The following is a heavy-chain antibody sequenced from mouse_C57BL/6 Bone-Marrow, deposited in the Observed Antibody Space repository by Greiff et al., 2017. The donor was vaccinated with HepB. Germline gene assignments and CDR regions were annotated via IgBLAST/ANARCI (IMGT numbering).Heavy chain of an antibody. V-gene: IGHV1-18*01. J-gene: IGHJ3*01. D-gene: IGHD1-1*01. CDR3: ARFSGSSLFAY. Sequence: EVQLQHSGPELVKPGASVKIPCKASGYTFTDYNMDWVKQSHGKSLEWIGDINPNNGGTIYNQKFKGKATLTVDKSASTAYMELRSLTSEDTAVYYCARFSGSSLFAYWGQGTLVTVSA. CDR2: INPNNGGT. CDR1: GYTFTDYN.